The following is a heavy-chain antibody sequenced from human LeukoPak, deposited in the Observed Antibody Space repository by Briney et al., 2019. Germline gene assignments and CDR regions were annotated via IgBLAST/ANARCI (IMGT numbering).Heavy chain of an antibody. D-gene: IGHD2-2*01. J-gene: IGHJ6*04. Sequence: QAGGSLRLSCAASGFTFSSYEMNWVRQAAGKGLEWVANINQDGSEKYYVDSVKGRFTISRDNAKNSLYLQMNSLRAEDTAVYYCGRDCSSSSCSMDVWGKGTTVTVSS. CDR2: INQDGSEK. CDR3: GRDCSSSSCSMDV. V-gene: IGHV3-7*03. CDR1: GFTFSSYE.